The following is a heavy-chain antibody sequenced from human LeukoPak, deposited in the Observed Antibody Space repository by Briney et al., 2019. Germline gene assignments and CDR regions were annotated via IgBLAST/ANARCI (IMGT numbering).Heavy chain of an antibody. CDR3: ARDFGKAAGPY. CDR2: IDPNSGDS. CDR1: GYTFTGYY. Sequence: ASVKVSCKASGYTFTGYYMHWVRQAPGQGLEWMGRIDPNSGDSNYAQKFRGRITMTRDTSINTAYMELSSLRSDDTAIYYCARDFGKAAGPYWGQGSLVSVSS. V-gene: IGHV1-2*06. D-gene: IGHD6-13*01. J-gene: IGHJ4*02.